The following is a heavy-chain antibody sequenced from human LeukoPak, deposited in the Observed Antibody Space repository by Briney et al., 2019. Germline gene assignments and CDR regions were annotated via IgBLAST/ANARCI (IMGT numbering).Heavy chain of an antibody. Sequence: SETLSLTCTVSGCSISTNYWIWIRQHPGRGLQWSGYINYKGTTKYDPSLKSRVTISVDTSKNQFSLHLSSVTAADTAVYYCARLPLVAGYYSGMDVWGQGTTVTVSS. J-gene: IGHJ6*02. D-gene: IGHD6-19*01. V-gene: IGHV4-59*08. CDR3: ARLPLVAGYYSGMDV. CDR1: GCSISTNY. CDR2: INYKGTT.